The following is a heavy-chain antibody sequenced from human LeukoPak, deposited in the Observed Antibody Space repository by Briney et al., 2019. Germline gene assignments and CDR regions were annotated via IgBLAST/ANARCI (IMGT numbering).Heavy chain of an antibody. Sequence: GGSLRLSCAASGFTFSSNWIHWVRQAPGKGLVWVSRINRDGSRTSYADSVKGRFAISRDNAKNTVYLQMNSLRGEDAAVYCARDRGSTELDYWGQGTLVTVSS. D-gene: IGHD6-13*01. CDR1: GFTFSSNW. CDR3: ARDRGSTELDY. CDR2: INRDGSRT. V-gene: IGHV3-74*01. J-gene: IGHJ4*02.